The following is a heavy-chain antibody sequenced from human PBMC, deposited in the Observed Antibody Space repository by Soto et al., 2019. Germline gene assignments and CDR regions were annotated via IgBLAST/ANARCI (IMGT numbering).Heavy chain of an antibody. V-gene: IGHV1-18*01. CDR3: AREGLGIYYYNGMDV. Sequence: QVQLVQSGAEVKKPGASVKVSCKASGYTFTKFGISWVRQAPGQGLEWMGWVSGYNGETSYAQSLQGRVTMTTDTSSTTAYMELRSLRSDDTAVFYCAREGLGIYYYNGMDVWGHGTTVTVSS. J-gene: IGHJ6*02. CDR2: VSGYNGET. CDR1: GYTFTKFG. D-gene: IGHD6-19*01.